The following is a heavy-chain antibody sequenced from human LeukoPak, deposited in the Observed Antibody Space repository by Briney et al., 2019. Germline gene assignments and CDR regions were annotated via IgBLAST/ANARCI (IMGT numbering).Heavy chain of an antibody. CDR1: GYTFTSYG. CDR2: ISAYNGNT. Sequence: ASVKVPCKASGYTFTSYGSSWVRQAPGQGLEWMGWISAYNGNTNYAQKLQGRVTMTTDTSTSTAYMELRSLRSDDTAVYYCARTRGDTSGYYLYYWGQGTLVTVSS. CDR3: ARTRGDTSGYYLYY. V-gene: IGHV1-18*01. D-gene: IGHD3-22*01. J-gene: IGHJ4*02.